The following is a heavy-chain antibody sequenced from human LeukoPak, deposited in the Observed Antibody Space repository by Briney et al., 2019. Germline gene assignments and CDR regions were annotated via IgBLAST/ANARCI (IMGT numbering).Heavy chain of an antibody. CDR2: IYHSGST. J-gene: IGHJ1*01. CDR1: GGSITSGNYY. CDR3: ARGPAATLHFQH. D-gene: IGHD2-2*01. V-gene: IGHV4-31*03. Sequence: SETLSLTCTVSGGSITSGNYYWSWIRQYPGKGLEWIGYIYHSGSTYYNPSLKSRVIMSVHTSRNQLSLRLSSVTAADTAMYYCARGPAATLHFQHWGQGTLVTVSS.